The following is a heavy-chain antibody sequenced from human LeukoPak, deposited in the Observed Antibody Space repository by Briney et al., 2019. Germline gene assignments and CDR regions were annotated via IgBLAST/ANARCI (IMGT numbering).Heavy chain of an antibody. V-gene: IGHV4-59*01. J-gene: IGHJ3*01. CDR3: ARGPMGALYSSSDAFDF. CDR1: GGSISSYY. Sequence: PSETPSLTCTVSGGSISSYYWSWIRQPPGKGLEWIGYIYYSGSTNYNPSLKSRVTISVDTSKNQFSLKLSSVTAADTAVYYCARGPMGALYSSSDAFDFWGQGTMVTVSS. CDR2: IYYSGST. D-gene: IGHD6-6*01.